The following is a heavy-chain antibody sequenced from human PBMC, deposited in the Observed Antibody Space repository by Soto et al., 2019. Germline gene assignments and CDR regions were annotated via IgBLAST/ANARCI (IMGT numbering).Heavy chain of an antibody. D-gene: IGHD3-3*01. CDR2: ISYDGTNK. Sequence: QVQLVESGGGVVQPGRSLRLSCAASGFTFSSYVMHWVRQAPGKGLEWVSVISYDGTNKYYADSVKGRFTISRDNSKNTLYLQMNSLRAEDMAVYYCARDRGGHDFWIGYPTGWFDPWGLGTLVTVSS. CDR3: ARDRGGHDFWIGYPTGWFDP. J-gene: IGHJ5*02. CDR1: GFTFSSYV. V-gene: IGHV3-30-3*01.